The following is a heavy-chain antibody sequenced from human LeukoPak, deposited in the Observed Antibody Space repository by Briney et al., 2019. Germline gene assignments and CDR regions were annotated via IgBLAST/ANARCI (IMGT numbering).Heavy chain of an antibody. D-gene: IGHD4-17*01. CDR1: GFTFSSRG. CDR3: AKDAYMTTVTTGFDY. Sequence: PGGSLRLSCAASGFTFSSRGMCWVRQAPGRGLEWVSSISIGGDTTYSDSVKGRFTISRDNSKNTLYLQMNSLRAEDTAVYYCAKDAYMTTVTTGFDYWGQGTLVTVSS. CDR2: ISIGGDTT. V-gene: IGHV3-23*01. J-gene: IGHJ4*02.